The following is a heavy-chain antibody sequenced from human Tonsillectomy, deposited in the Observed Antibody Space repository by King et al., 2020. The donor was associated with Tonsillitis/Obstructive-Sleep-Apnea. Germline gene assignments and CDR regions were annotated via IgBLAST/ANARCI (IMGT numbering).Heavy chain of an antibody. J-gene: IGHJ6*02. CDR1: GYTFTTYG. CDR2: ISDFNGNT. CDR3: ARHDPERGGMDV. D-gene: IGHD1-14*01. Sequence: VQLVESGSEVKKPGASVKVSCKAFGYTFTTYGFTWVRQAPGQGLEWMGWISDFNGNTNYAQKLQGRVTMTTDTSTSTAYMELRSLKSDDTAVYYCARHDPERGGMDVWGQGTTVTVSS. V-gene: IGHV1-18*01.